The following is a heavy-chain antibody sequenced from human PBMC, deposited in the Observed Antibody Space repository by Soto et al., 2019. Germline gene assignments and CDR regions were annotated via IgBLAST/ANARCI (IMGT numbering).Heavy chain of an antibody. CDR1: GYTFTSYD. CDR2: MNPNSGNT. D-gene: IGHD6-13*01. CDR3: ARGGYRRSWYYSYGMDV. V-gene: IGHV1-8*01. Sequence: QVQLVQSGAEVKKPGASVKVSCKASGYTFTSYDINWVRQATGQGLEWMGWMNPNSGNTGYAQKFQGRVTMTRNTTLSTGYMELSSLTSEDTAVYYCARGGYRRSWYYSYGMDVWGEGTTVIVCS. J-gene: IGHJ6*01.